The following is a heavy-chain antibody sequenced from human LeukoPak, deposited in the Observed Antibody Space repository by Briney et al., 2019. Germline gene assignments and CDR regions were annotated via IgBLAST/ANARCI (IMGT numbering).Heavy chain of an antibody. D-gene: IGHD7-27*01. J-gene: IGHJ3*02. V-gene: IGHV3-30*03. CDR3: VRDFQEGDRLWFQEPNWGKIGI. CDR1: GFTFSSYG. Sequence: GGSLRPSCAASGFTFSSYGMHWVRQAPGKGLEWVAVISYDGSNRYYADSVKGRITISRDNAKNSLYLQLNSLRAEDTAVYYCVRDFQEGDRLWFQEPNWGKIGIWGQGTMVTVSS. CDR2: ISYDGSNR.